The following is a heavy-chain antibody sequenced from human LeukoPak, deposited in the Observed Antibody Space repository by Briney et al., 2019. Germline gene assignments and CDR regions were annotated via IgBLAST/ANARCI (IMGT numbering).Heavy chain of an antibody. CDR1: GFTFSSYT. J-gene: IGHJ5*02. CDR2: ISSDGHST. CDR3: ARAALRFGGVIIGWFDP. Sequence: GGSLRLSCAASGFTFSSYTMHWVGQAPGKGLEYVSAISSDGHSTYYAKSVKGRFTISRDNSKNTLYLQMGSLRVDDMAVYYCARAALRFGGVIIGWFDPWGQGTLVTVSS. V-gene: IGHV3-64*01. D-gene: IGHD3-3*01.